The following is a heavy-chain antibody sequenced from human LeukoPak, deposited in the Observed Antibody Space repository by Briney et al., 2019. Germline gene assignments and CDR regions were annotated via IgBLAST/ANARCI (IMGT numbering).Heavy chain of an antibody. J-gene: IGHJ5*02. Sequence: SETLSLTCTVSGGSISSSSYYWGWIRQPPGKGLEWLGSIYYSGSTYYNPSLKSRVTISVDTSKNQFSLKLSSVTAADTAVYYCARGYYDFWSGYNNWFDPWGQGTLVTVSS. CDR1: GGSISSSSYY. CDR2: IYYSGST. CDR3: ARGYYDFWSGYNNWFDP. V-gene: IGHV4-39*07. D-gene: IGHD3-3*01.